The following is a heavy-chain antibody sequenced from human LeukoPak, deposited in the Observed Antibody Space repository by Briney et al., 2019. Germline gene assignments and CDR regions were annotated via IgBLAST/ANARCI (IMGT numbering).Heavy chain of an antibody. V-gene: IGHV1-69*13. J-gene: IGHJ3*02. CDR1: RALFTRYA. CDR2: VMPIFGTA. CDR3: ARGGIAVASAFDI. Sequence: VKASCKASRALFTRYAISWVRQAPGQGLGWMGGVMPIFGTANYAQKFQGRVTITADESTSTAYMELSSLRSEDTAVYYCARGGIAVASAFDIWGQGTMVTVSS. D-gene: IGHD6-19*01.